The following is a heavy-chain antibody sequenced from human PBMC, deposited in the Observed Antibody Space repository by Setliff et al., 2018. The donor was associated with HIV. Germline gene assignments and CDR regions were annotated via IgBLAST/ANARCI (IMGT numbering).Heavy chain of an antibody. CDR3: ARGRYTPGP. CDR2: IDDSGNT. CDR1: GGSLSSYS. Sequence: SETLSLTCIDSGGSLSSYSWSWIRQPPGKGLEWIGYIDDSGNTNYNPSLKSRVTMSVDTSKDQFSLKLSSVTAADTAVYFCARGRYTPGPWGHGTLVTVSS. V-gene: IGHV4-59*01. D-gene: IGHD2-2*02. J-gene: IGHJ5*02.